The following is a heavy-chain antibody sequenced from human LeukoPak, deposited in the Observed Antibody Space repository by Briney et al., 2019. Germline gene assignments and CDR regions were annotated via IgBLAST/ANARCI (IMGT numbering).Heavy chain of an antibody. D-gene: IGHD6-19*01. V-gene: IGHV3-23*01. CDR3: AKDRGYSSSAFDI. Sequence: GGSLSLSCLASGCTLSRYAMSWVRPAPGKGLEWVSAISGSGGRTYYACSVKGRFPISRDNSKNTLYLQMHSLRAGDTAVYYCAKDRGYSSSAFDIWGQGTMVTVSS. CDR1: GCTLSRYA. CDR2: ISGSGGRT. J-gene: IGHJ3*02.